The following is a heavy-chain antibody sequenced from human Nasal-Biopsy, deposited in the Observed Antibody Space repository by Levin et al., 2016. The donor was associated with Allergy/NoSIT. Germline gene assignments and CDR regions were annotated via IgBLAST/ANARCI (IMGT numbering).Heavy chain of an antibody. CDR2: IYDSGST. V-gene: IGHV4-30-4*01. D-gene: IGHD3-10*01. CDR1: GGSIRSGDYY. J-gene: IGHJ3*01. CDR3: ARSYGSGTGPFDV. Sequence: SETLSLTCSVSGGSIRSGDYYWSWIRQTPGRGLEWIGYIYDSGSTYNNPSLNSRVTISIDTSKNQFSLRLTSVTAADTAVYYCARSYGSGTGPFDVWGQGTLVTVSS.